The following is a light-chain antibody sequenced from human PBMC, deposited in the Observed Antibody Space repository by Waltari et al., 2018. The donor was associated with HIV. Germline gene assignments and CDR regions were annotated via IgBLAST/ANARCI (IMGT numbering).Light chain of an antibody. Sequence: SYVLTQPPSVSVAPGPTAKITCAGNNLGTKSVHWYQQKPGQAPVLVVYDDIDRPSGIPERFSGSNSGNTATQTISRVEAGDEADYYCQVWDSSSDHWVFGGGTKLTVL. CDR1: NLGTKS. J-gene: IGLJ3*02. V-gene: IGLV3-21*02. CDR2: DDI. CDR3: QVWDSSSDHWV.